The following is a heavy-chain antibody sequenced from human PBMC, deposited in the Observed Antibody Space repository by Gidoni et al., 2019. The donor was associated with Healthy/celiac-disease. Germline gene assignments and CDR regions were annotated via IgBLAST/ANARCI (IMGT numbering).Heavy chain of an antibody. CDR1: GGSFSGYY. D-gene: IGHD5-18*01. J-gene: IGHJ3*02. CDR3: AREGVDTDMADAFDI. Sequence: VQLQQWGAGLLKPSETLSLTCAVYGGSFSGYYWSWIRQPPGKGLEWIGEINHSGSTNYNPSIKSRVTISVDTSKNQFSLKLSAVTAADTAVYYCAREGVDTDMADAFDIWGQGTMVTVSS. CDR2: INHSGST. V-gene: IGHV4-34*01.